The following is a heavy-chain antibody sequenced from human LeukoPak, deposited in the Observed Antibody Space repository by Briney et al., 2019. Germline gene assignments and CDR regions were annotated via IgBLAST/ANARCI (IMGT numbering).Heavy chain of an antibody. CDR2: ISYDGSNK. CDR1: GFTFSSYG. Sequence: GRSLRLSCAASGFTFSSYGMHWVRQAPGKGLVWVAVISYDGSNKYYADSVKGRFTISRDNSKNTLYLQINSLRAEDTAVYYCAKDSGGYGDSLHFDYWGQGTLVTVSS. D-gene: IGHD4-17*01. J-gene: IGHJ4*02. V-gene: IGHV3-30*18. CDR3: AKDSGGYGDSLHFDY.